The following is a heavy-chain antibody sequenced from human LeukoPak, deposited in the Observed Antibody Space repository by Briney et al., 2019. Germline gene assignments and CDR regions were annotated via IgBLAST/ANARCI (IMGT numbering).Heavy chain of an antibody. CDR1: GFTFSSYD. CDR3: IAAAVDNYYYYGMDV. D-gene: IGHD6-13*01. Sequence: GGSLRLSCSASGFTFSSYDMHWDRQAPGQGLEYVSAISSNGGSTYYADSVKGRFTISRDNSKNTLYLQMSSLRAEDTAVYYCIAAAVDNYYYYGMDVWGKGTTVTVSS. CDR2: ISSNGGST. V-gene: IGHV3-64D*06. J-gene: IGHJ6*04.